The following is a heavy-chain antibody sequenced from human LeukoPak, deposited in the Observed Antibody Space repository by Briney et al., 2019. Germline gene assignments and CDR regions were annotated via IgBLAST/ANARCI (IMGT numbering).Heavy chain of an antibody. CDR2: ISGSGGTT. D-gene: IGHD3-10*01. CDR3: SGSGSYYFNPYYLDY. CDR1: GFTFSSYA. Sequence: GGSLRLSCAASGFTFSSYAMSWVRQAPGKGLEWVSAISGSGGTTYYADSVKGRFTISRDNSKNTLSLQMNSLRADDTAVYYCSGSGSYYFNPYYLDYWGQGALVTVSS. J-gene: IGHJ4*02. V-gene: IGHV3-23*01.